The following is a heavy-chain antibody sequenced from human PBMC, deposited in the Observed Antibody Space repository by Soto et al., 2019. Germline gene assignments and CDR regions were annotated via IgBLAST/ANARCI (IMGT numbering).Heavy chain of an antibody. CDR2: IKQDGSEK. D-gene: IGHD3-10*01. CDR3: AREQAITADYYYYMDV. V-gene: IGHV3-7*01. J-gene: IGHJ6*03. Sequence: GSLRLSCAASGFTVSSYWMSWVSQAPGTGLEWVANIKQDGSEKYYVDSVKGRFTISRDNAKNSLYLQMNSLRAEDTAVYYCAREQAITADYYYYMDVWGKGTTVTVS. CDR1: GFTVSSYW.